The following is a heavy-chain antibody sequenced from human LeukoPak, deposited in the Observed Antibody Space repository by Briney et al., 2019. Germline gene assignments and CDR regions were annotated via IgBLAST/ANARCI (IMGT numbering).Heavy chain of an antibody. J-gene: IGHJ4*02. CDR3: AKDSSSWYDPTSIDY. Sequence: QPGGSLRLSCAASGFTFSSYAMGWVRQAPGKGLEWVSAISGSGGSTYYADSVKGRFTISRDNSKNTLYLQMNSLRAEDTAVYYCAKDSSSWYDPTSIDYWGQGTLVTVSS. D-gene: IGHD6-13*01. V-gene: IGHV3-23*01. CDR1: GFTFSSYA. CDR2: ISGSGGST.